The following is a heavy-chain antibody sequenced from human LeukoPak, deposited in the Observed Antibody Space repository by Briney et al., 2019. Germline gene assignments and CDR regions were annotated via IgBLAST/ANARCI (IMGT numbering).Heavy chain of an antibody. D-gene: IGHD5-18*01. Sequence: SVTVSFKASGGTFISYAISWVRQAPGQGREWMGRIIPILGIANYAQKFQGRVTITADKSTSTAYMELSSLRSEDTAVYYCARDPSADTALVNIDYWGQGTLVTVSS. CDR3: ARDPSADTALVNIDY. J-gene: IGHJ4*02. V-gene: IGHV1-69*04. CDR1: GGTFISYA. CDR2: IIPILGIA.